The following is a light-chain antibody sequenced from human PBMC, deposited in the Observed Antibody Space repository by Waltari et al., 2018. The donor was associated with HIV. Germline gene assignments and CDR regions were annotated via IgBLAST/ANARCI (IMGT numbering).Light chain of an antibody. V-gene: IGLV4-69*01. Sequence: QLVLTQSASASASLGASVKLTCTLSSGYTAYAIAWHQQQAEKGPRYLMKVNSDGSYSRGDGIPDRFSGPSAEAERYLTISSLQSEDEADYYCQTWDTGIRVFGGGTKLTVL. J-gene: IGLJ3*02. CDR3: QTWDTGIRV. CDR1: SGYTAYA. CDR2: VNSDGSY.